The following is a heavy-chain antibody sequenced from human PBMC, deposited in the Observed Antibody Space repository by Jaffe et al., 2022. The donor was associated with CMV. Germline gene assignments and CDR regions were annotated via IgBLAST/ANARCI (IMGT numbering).Heavy chain of an antibody. CDR1: GDSVSSDNW. V-gene: IGHV4-4*02. D-gene: IGHD3-22*01. J-gene: IGHJ5*02. CDR3: ARGTGLHYSDISGSRGWFDP. Sequence: QVQLQESGPGLVKPSGTLSLTCAVSGDSVSSDNWWSWVRQSPGKGLEWIGEIYHRGSTNYNPSLESRVTISIDKSKNQFSLNLRSVTATDTAVYYCARGTGLHYSDISGSRGWFDPWGQGTLVTVSS. CDR2: IYHRGST.